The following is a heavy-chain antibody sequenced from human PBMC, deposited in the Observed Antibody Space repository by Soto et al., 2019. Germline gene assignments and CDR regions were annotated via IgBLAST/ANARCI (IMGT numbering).Heavy chain of an antibody. CDR2: INHSGST. CDR3: ARARRVSAFNTLLRSKTNWFDP. CDR1: GGSFSGYY. D-gene: IGHD3-3*01. J-gene: IGHJ5*02. V-gene: IGHV4-34*01. Sequence: NPSETLSLTCAAYGGSFSGYYWSWIRQPPGKGLEWIGEINHSGSTNYNPSLKSRVTISVDTSKNQFSLKLSPVTAADTAVYYCARARRVSAFNTLLRSKTNWFDPWGQGTLVTVSS.